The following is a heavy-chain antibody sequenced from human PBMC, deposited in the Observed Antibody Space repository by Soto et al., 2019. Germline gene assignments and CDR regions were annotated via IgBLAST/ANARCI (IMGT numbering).Heavy chain of an antibody. D-gene: IGHD6-13*01. CDR3: ARSLWKQLAPDDAFDI. Sequence: QVQLVQSGAEVKKPGASVKVSCKASGYTFTSYGISWVRQAPGQGLEWIGWIRAYNGNTNYAQKLQDIGPMATDTSTSTAYRKRRSLRSDDTAVYYCARSLWKQLAPDDAFDIWRKGTMVTVSS. J-gene: IGHJ3*02. CDR2: IRAYNGNT. CDR1: GYTFTSYG. V-gene: IGHV1-18*01.